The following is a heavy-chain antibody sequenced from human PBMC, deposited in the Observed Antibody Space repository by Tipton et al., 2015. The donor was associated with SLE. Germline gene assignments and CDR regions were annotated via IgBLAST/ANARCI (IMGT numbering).Heavy chain of an antibody. CDR2: IIPIFGAA. CDR3: ARDLGFFYFHK. J-gene: IGHJ4*02. D-gene: IGHD5-12*01. Sequence: QLVQSGAEVKKPGSSVKVSCKTSGGTFSNYAISWVRQAPGQGLEWMGGIIPIFGAAHYAQKFQGRVTITTEESTNTAYIEVSSLTSVDTAVYYCARDLGFFYFHKRGLGALVPVST. V-gene: IGHV1-69*05. CDR1: GGTFSNYA.